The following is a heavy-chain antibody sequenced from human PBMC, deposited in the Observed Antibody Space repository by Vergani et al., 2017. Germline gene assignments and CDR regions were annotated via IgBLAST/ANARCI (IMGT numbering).Heavy chain of an antibody. CDR2: IKSTFDRGTT. J-gene: IGHJ6*02. CDR3: TTDPYGPLYGMDV. V-gene: IGHV3-15*07. CDR1: GFSFRNAW. D-gene: IGHD3-10*01. Sequence: EVQLVESGGGIVKPGGSLRLSCVASGFSFRNAWMNWVRRTPGKGLEWVGRIKSTFDRGTTDYAAAVKGRFTISRDDSKNTLYLQMNSLKTEDTAVYYCTTDPYGPLYGMDVWGQGTTVTVSS.